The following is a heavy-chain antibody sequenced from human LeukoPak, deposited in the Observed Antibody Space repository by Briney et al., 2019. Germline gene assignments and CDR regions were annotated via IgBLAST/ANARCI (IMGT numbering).Heavy chain of an antibody. V-gene: IGHV3-11*04. D-gene: IGHD3-10*01. CDR3: AIRGSPMVRNY. J-gene: IGHJ4*02. CDR2: ISSTSSTR. CDR1: EFTFSDYY. Sequence: PGGSLRLSCTASEFTFSDYYMSWIRQAPGKGLAWVSYISSTSSTRYYADSLKGRFTISRDNAKNSLYLQMNSLRAEDTAVYYCAIRGSPMVRNYWGQGTLVTVSS.